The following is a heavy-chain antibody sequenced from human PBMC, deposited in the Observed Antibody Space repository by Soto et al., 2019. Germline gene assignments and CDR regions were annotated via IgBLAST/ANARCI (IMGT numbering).Heavy chain of an antibody. Sequence: GGSLRLSCAASGFTFSSYAMHWVRQAPGKGLEYVSAISSNGGSTYYANSVKGRFTISRDNSNNTLYLQMGSLRAEDMAVYYCARGAQIVVVPAAIAYWGQGTLVTVSS. CDR3: ARGAQIVVVPAAIAY. CDR2: ISSNGGST. V-gene: IGHV3-64*01. CDR1: GFTFSSYA. D-gene: IGHD2-2*01. J-gene: IGHJ4*02.